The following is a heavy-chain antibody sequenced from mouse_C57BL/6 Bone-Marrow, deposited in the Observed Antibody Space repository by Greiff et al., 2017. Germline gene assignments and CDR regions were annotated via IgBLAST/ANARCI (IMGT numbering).Heavy chain of an antibody. Sequence: QVQLQQPGAELVKPGASVKLSCKASGYTFTSYWMHWVKQRPGQGLEWIGMIHPNSGSTNYNEKFKSKATLTVDKSSSTAYMQLSSLTSEASAVYYCARVYYDYDEGYCYAMDYWGQGTSVTVSS. D-gene: IGHD2-4*01. J-gene: IGHJ4*01. CDR1: GYTFTSYW. CDR2: IHPNSGST. CDR3: ARVYYDYDEGYCYAMDY. V-gene: IGHV1-64*01.